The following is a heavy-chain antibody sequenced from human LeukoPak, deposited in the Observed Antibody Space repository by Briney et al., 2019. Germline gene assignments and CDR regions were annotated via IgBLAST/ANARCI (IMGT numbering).Heavy chain of an antibody. CDR2: IYTSGST. J-gene: IGHJ6*02. CDR1: GGSISSYY. V-gene: IGHV4-4*07. Sequence: SETLSLTCTVSGGSISSYYWSWIRQPAGKGLEWSGRIYTSGSTNYNPSLKSRVTMSVDTSKNQFSLKLSSVTAADTAVYYCARYRIRGGSSGWSGYYYYYYGMDVWGQGTTVTVSS. CDR3: ARYRIRGGSSGWSGYYYYYYGMDV. D-gene: IGHD6-19*01.